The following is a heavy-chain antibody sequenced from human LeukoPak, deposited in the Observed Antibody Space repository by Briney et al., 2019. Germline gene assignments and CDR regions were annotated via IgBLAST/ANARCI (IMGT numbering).Heavy chain of an antibody. J-gene: IGHJ6*02. V-gene: IGHV3-23*01. CDR2: MSGGSEDT. CDR1: GFTFGSYA. Sequence: GGSLRLSCTASGFTFGSYAMSWVRQAPGKGLEWVSSMSGGSEDTYYADSVKGRFTISRDNSKSTLNLQLNSLRAEDTAVYYCARTIAQYSNSWLYFYYGLDVWGQGTTVTVSS. D-gene: IGHD6-13*01. CDR3: ARTIAQYSNSWLYFYYGLDV.